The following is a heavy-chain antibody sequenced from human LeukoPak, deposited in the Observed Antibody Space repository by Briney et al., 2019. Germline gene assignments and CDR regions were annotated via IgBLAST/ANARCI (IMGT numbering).Heavy chain of an antibody. CDR1: GGSISGYY. V-gene: IGHV4-59*01. CDR3: ATDNSYGSGSYYT. D-gene: IGHD3-10*01. J-gene: IGHJ4*02. CDR2: IFYSGST. Sequence: SETLSLTCTVSGGSISGYYWSWIRQPPGKGLEWIGYIFYSGSTSYNPSLKSRVTISVDTSKNQFSLKLSSVTAADTAVYYCATDNSYGSGSYYTWGQGTLVTVSS.